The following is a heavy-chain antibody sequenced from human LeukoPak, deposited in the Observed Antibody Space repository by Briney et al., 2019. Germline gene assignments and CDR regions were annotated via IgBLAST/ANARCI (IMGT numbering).Heavy chain of an antibody. Sequence: PSETLSLTCTVSGGSISSYYWSWIRQPPGKGLEWMGYIYYSGSTNYNPSLKSRVTISVDTSKNQFSLKLSSVTAADTAVYYCARRPRLIVVVPAAPFDYWGQGTLVTVSS. V-gene: IGHV4-59*08. D-gene: IGHD2-2*01. CDR1: GGSISSYY. J-gene: IGHJ4*02. CDR2: IYYSGST. CDR3: ARRPRLIVVVPAAPFDY.